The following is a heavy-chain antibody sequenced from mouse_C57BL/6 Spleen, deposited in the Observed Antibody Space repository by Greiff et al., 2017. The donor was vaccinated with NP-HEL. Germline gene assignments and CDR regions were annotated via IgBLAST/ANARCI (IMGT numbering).Heavy chain of an antibody. V-gene: IGHV1-26*01. D-gene: IGHD3-1*01. Sequence: EVQLQQSGPELVKPGASVKISCKASGYTFTDYYMNWVKQSHGKSLEWIGDINPNNGGTSYNQKFKGKATLTVDKSSSTAYMELRSLTSEDSAVYYGARPGRAAFAYWGQGTLVTVSA. J-gene: IGHJ3*01. CDR3: ARPGRAAFAY. CDR1: GYTFTDYY. CDR2: INPNNGGT.